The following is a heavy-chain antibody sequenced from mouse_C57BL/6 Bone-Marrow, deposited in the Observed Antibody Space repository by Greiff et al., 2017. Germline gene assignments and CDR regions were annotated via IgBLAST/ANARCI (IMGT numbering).Heavy chain of an antibody. V-gene: IGHV1-53*01. D-gene: IGHD1-1*01. Sequence: QVQLQQPGTELVKPGASVKLSCKASGYTFTSYWMHWVKQRPGQGLEWIGNINPSNGGTNYNEKFKNKATLTVDKSSSTAYMQLSSLTSEYSAVYYGAREAGSSFLNYWGQGTTLTVSS. J-gene: IGHJ2*01. CDR2: INPSNGGT. CDR3: AREAGSSFLNY. CDR1: GYTFTSYW.